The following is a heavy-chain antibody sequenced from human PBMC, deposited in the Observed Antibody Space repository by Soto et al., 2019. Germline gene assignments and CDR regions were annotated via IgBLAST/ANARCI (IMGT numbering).Heavy chain of an antibody. V-gene: IGHV3-23*01. Sequence: EVQLLESGGGLVQPGGFLRLSCAASGLTFSNYAMSWVRQAPGKGLEWVSSIGGRGDTTYYADSVEGRFTIARDISKNALYLQMNSLRVDDTAVYYCANYYDSSVYPYVFFQHWGQGTLVTVSS. D-gene: IGHD3-22*01. CDR2: IGGRGDTT. CDR3: ANYYDSSVYPYVFFQH. CDR1: GLTFSNYA. J-gene: IGHJ1*01.